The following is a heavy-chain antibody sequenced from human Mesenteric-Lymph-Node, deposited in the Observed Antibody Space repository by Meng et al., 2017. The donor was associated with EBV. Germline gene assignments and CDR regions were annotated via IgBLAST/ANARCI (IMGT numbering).Heavy chain of an antibody. D-gene: IGHD4-23*01. Sequence: GQCVQSGSELKNPGASVKVSCKASGYTFNIYTMNWVRQAPGQGLEWMGWINTNTGNPTYAQGFTGRFVFSLDASVSTAFLEISSLKAEDTAVYYCARGLGGHSLWGQGTLVTVSS. CDR2: INTNTGNP. V-gene: IGHV7-4-1*02. CDR3: ARGLGGHSL. J-gene: IGHJ4*02. CDR1: GYTFNIYT.